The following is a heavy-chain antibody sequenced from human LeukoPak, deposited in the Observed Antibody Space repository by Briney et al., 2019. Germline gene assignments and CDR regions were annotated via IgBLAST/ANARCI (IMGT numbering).Heavy chain of an antibody. CDR2: IYTSGST. J-gene: IGHJ4*02. CDR3: ARDSGIAAAGSGFDY. Sequence: SETLFLTCTVSGGSISSYYWSWIRQPAGKGLEWIGRIYTSGSTNYNPSLKSRVTMSVDTSKNQFSLKLSSVTAADTAVYYCARDSGIAAAGSGFDYWGQGTLVTVSS. CDR1: GGSISSYY. D-gene: IGHD6-13*01. V-gene: IGHV4-4*07.